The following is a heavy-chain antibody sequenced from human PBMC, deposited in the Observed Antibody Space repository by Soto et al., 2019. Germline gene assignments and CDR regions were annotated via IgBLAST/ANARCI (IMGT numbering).Heavy chain of an antibody. CDR1: GFTFSESG. J-gene: IGHJ6*03. CDR3: AQDGGQYPWASFYMDV. Sequence: QVQLVESGGGVVQPGGSLRLSCAVSGFTFSESGMLWVRQAPVKGLEWVAFISYDAGKTYYRDSVKGRFTISRDNPRNTLFLQMNSLRVEDADVYFCAQDGGQYPWASFYMDVWGKGSTVTFSS. D-gene: IGHD3-16*02. V-gene: IGHV3-33*03. CDR2: ISYDAGKT.